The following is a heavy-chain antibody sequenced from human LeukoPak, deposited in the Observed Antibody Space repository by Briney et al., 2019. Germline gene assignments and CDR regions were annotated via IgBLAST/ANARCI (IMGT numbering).Heavy chain of an antibody. V-gene: IGHV3-23*01. Sequence: PGGSLRLSCVASGFTFRSYAMSWVRQAPGKGLEWVSAISGSGGSTYYADSVKGRFTISRDNSKNTLYLQMNSLRAEDTAVYYCAKDRGSSGYLRGYYFDYWGQGTLVTVSS. CDR3: AKDRGSSGYLRGYYFDY. CDR2: ISGSGGST. CDR1: GFTFRSYA. J-gene: IGHJ4*02. D-gene: IGHD3-22*01.